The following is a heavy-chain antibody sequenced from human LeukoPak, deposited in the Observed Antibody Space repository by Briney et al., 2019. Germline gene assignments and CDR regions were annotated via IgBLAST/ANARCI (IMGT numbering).Heavy chain of an antibody. CDR1: GFTFSSFD. Sequence: GSLRLSCAAPGFTFSSFDMSWIRQPPGKGLEWIGEINHSGSTNYNPSLKSRVTISVDTSKNQFSLKLSSVTAADTAVYYCARRGSHYYDSSGYYAYWGQGTLVTVSS. J-gene: IGHJ4*02. CDR3: ARRGSHYYDSSGYYAY. V-gene: IGHV4-34*01. CDR2: INHSGST. D-gene: IGHD3-22*01.